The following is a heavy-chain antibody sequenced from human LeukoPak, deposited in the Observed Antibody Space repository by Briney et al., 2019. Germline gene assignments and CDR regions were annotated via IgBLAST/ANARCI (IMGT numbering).Heavy chain of an antibody. V-gene: IGHV1-2*02. CDR3: ARDFLNYDFLTGVFDP. D-gene: IGHD3-9*01. Sequence: GASVKVSCKASGYTFTGYYMQWVRQAPGQGLEWMGWINTNSGGTEYAQKFQGRVTMTRDTSISTAYMELSRLTSDDTAVYYCARDFLNYDFLTGVFDPWGQGTLVTVSS. CDR2: INTNSGGT. CDR1: GYTFTGYY. J-gene: IGHJ5*02.